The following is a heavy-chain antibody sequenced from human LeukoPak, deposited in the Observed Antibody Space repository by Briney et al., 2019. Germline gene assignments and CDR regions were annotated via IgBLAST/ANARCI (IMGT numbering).Heavy chain of an antibody. CDR1: GYTFTSYG. Sequence: GASVKVSCKASGYTFTSYGISWVRQAPGQGLEWMGWISAYNGNTNYAQKLQGRVTITADKSTSTAYMELSSLRSEDTAVYYCARVNWGFGVYYYMDVWGKGTTVTVSS. D-gene: IGHD7-27*01. CDR2: ISAYNGNT. V-gene: IGHV1-18*01. CDR3: ARVNWGFGVYYYMDV. J-gene: IGHJ6*03.